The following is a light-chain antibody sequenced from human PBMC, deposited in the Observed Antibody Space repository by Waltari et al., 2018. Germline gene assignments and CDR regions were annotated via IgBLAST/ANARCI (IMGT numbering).Light chain of an antibody. J-gene: IGKJ4*01. CDR1: QGVSSAT. V-gene: IGKV3-20*01. CDR2: GVS. Sequence: EFVLPQSPGTLSLSPGQTATLSCRASQGVSSATLAWYQQTPGQAPRLLIYGVSTRATDIPDRFSGRRSGTDFTLTINGLEPEDSAMYYCQQYAGSRLTFGGGTRLEIK. CDR3: QQYAGSRLT.